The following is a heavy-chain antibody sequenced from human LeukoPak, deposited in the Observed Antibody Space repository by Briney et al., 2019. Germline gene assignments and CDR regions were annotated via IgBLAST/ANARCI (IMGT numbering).Heavy chain of an antibody. CDR2: ISGSGYNA. CDR3: AKDRRCSGSPNWFDP. V-gene: IGHV3-23*01. Sequence: GGSLRLSCAASGFTFSNYAMSWVRQAPGKGLEWVSVISGSGYNAYYADSVKGRFTISRDNSKNMLYLQMNSLRAEDTAVYYCAKDRRCSGSPNWFDPWGQGTLVTVSS. D-gene: IGHD1-26*01. CDR1: GFTFSNYA. J-gene: IGHJ5*02.